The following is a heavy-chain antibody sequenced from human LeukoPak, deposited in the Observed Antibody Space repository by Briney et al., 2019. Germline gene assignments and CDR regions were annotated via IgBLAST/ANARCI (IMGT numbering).Heavy chain of an antibody. Sequence: LSLTCAVYGGSFSGYYWSWIRQPPGKGLEWVSYISSSGSTIYYADSVKGRFTISRDNAKNSLYLQMNSLRAEDTAVYYCARGYCSGGSCYSGFDYWGQGTLVTVSS. CDR1: GGSFSGYY. V-gene: IGHV3-11*01. CDR2: ISSSGSTI. CDR3: ARGYCSGGSCYSGFDY. J-gene: IGHJ4*02. D-gene: IGHD2-15*01.